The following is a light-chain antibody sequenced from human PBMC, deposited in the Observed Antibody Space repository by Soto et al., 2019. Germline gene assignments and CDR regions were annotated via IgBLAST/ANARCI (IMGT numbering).Light chain of an antibody. CDR2: GVN. CDR1: SRDVGGSNY. V-gene: IGLV2-14*01. J-gene: IGLJ2*01. Sequence: QSALIQPASVSGSPGQSITISCTGTSRDVGGSNYVSWYQHHPHRAPKLLIYGVNYRPSGVSSRFSGSKSGNTASLTISGLQAEDEADYYCSSYTGSNTLEVFGVGTKLTVL. CDR3: SSYTGSNTLEV.